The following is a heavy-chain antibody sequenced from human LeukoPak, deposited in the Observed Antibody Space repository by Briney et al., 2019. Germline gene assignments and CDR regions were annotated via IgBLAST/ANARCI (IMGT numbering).Heavy chain of an antibody. J-gene: IGHJ4*02. Sequence: ASVKVSCKASGYTLTSYGISWVRQAPGQGLEWMGWISAYNSNTNYAQKLQGRVTMTTDTSTSTAYMELRSLRSDDTAVYYCARLSDSSGWGYFDYWGQGTLVTVSS. CDR1: GYTLTSYG. CDR2: ISAYNSNT. D-gene: IGHD6-19*01. V-gene: IGHV1-18*04. CDR3: ARLSDSSGWGYFDY.